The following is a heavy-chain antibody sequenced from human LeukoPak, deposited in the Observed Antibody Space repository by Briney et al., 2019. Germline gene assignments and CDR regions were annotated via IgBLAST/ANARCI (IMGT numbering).Heavy chain of an antibody. J-gene: IGHJ4*02. Sequence: GGSLRLSCAASGFTFSSYGMSWVRQAPGKGLEWVSAISGSGGSTYYADSVKGRFTISRDNSKNTLYLQMNRLRAEDTAVYYCARGCTSTSCYDYWGQGTLVTVSS. D-gene: IGHD2-2*01. V-gene: IGHV3-23*01. CDR3: ARGCTSTSCYDY. CDR2: ISGSGGST. CDR1: GFTFSSYG.